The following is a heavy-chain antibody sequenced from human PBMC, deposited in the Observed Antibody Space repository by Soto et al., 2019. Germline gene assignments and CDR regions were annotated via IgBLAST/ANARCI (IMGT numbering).Heavy chain of an antibody. CDR3: ARLSYSGALDV. D-gene: IGHD6-19*01. Sequence: QVQLVQSGAEVRTPGASVKISCKASGYTFRSHGVQWVRQAPGQRLEWVGWSNGGNGFTKYSQEFQDRVTITRDTAASTIYMELHSLTSDDTAGYYCARLSYSGALDVWGQGTTVTVSS. CDR1: GYTFRSHG. V-gene: IGHV1-3*02. J-gene: IGHJ6*02. CDR2: SNGGNGFT.